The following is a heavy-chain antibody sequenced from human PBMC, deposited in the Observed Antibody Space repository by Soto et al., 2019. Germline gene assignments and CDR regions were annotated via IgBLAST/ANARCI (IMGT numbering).Heavy chain of an antibody. CDR2: IYYSGST. Sequence: PSETLSLTCTVSGGSISSYYWSWIRQPPGKGLEWIGYIYYSGSTNYNPSLKSRVTISVDTSKNQFSLKLSSVTAADTAVYYCARSRYDYDSSGSLEDYWGQGTLVTVSS. CDR3: ARSRYDYDSSGSLEDY. D-gene: IGHD3-22*01. V-gene: IGHV4-59*01. J-gene: IGHJ4*02. CDR1: GGSISSYY.